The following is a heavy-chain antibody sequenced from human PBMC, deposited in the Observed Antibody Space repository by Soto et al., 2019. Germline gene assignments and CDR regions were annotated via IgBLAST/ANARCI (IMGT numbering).Heavy chain of an antibody. CDR3: ARSTSGWYDS. J-gene: IGHJ5*01. Sequence: SETLSLTCTVSGASLNSGSDYWGWIRQPPGKALEWIGNIYYTGNTYYKSSLKSRVTISADTSKNQLSLKLSFVTAADTAVYYCARSTSGWYDSWGQGTLVTVFS. V-gene: IGHV4-39*01. CDR1: GASLNSGSDY. D-gene: IGHD2-2*01. CDR2: IYYTGNT.